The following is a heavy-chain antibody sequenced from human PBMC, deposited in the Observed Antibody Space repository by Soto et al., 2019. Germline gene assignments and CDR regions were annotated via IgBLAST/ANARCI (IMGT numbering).Heavy chain of an antibody. V-gene: IGHV4-34*01. Sequence: QVQLQQWGAGLLKPSETLSLTCAVYGGSFSGYYWSWIRQPPGKGLEWIGEINHSGSTNYNPSLKIRVTISVDTSKHQFSLKLSSVTAADTAVYYCARGDIVVVPAAIPGEFDYWGQGTLVTVSS. CDR1: GGSFSGYY. CDR2: INHSGST. D-gene: IGHD2-2*01. J-gene: IGHJ4*02. CDR3: ARGDIVVVPAAIPGEFDY.